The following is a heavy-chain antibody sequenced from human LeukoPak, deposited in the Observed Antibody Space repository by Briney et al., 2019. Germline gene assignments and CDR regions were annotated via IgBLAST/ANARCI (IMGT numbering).Heavy chain of an antibody. Sequence: SETLSLTCAVYGGSFSGYYWSWIRQPPGKGLEWIGEINHSGSTNYYPSLKSRVTISVDTSKNQFSLKLSSVTAADTAVYYCARQGTYSSSSFDYWGQGTLVTVSS. V-gene: IGHV4-34*01. CDR2: INHSGST. CDR1: GGSFSGYY. CDR3: ARQGTYSSSSFDY. D-gene: IGHD6-13*01. J-gene: IGHJ4*02.